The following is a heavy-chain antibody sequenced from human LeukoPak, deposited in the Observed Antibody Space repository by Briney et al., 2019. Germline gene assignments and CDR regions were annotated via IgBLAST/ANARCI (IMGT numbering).Heavy chain of an antibody. D-gene: IGHD4-17*01. Sequence: GGSLRLSCAASGFTFDDFAMHWVRQGPEKGLEWVSGITWNSGRIGYADSVKGRFTISRDDARNSLYLQMNSLTAEDTAFYYCARGLTTVTAYFEYWGQGTLVTVSS. V-gene: IGHV3-9*01. CDR2: ITWNSGRI. CDR1: GFTFDDFA. J-gene: IGHJ4*02. CDR3: ARGLTTVTAYFEY.